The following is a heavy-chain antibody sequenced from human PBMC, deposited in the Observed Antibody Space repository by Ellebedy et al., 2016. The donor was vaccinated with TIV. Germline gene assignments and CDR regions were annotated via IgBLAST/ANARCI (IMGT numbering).Heavy chain of an antibody. CDR1: GFTFSSYW. V-gene: IGHV3-7*03. CDR3: ARDRIMYGMDV. Sequence: PGGSLRLSCAASGFTFSSYWMDWVRQAPGKGLEWVANIKKDGSAKYYVDSVKARFTISRDNAKNSLYLQMNSLRAEDTAVYYCARDRIMYGMDVWGQGTTVTVSS. D-gene: IGHD2-15*01. CDR2: IKKDGSAK. J-gene: IGHJ6*02.